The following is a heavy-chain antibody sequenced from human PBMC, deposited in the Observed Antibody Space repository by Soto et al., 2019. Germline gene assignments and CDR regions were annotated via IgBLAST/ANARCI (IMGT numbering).Heavy chain of an antibody. CDR2: ISLYHGKT. J-gene: IGHJ4*02. V-gene: IGHV1-18*01. CDR1: GYTFTNYG. CDR3: ARDRSVNDY. D-gene: IGHD3-16*02. Sequence: QVQLVQSGDEVKKPGASVKISCKASGYTFTNYGISWVRQAPGQGLEWMGWISLYHGKTNYAQNYQGTVTMTSDISTRTVYMELMNLTSDDTAVYYCARDRSVNDYWGQGTLVTVSS.